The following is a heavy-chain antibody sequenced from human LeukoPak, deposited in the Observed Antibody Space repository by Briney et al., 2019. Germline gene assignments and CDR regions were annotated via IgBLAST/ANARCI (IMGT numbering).Heavy chain of an antibody. CDR3: ARQELLWFGGLNWFDP. D-gene: IGHD3-10*01. Sequence: GEFLKISCKGSGYSFTSYWIGWVRQMPGKGLEWMGIIYPGDSDTRYSPSFQGQVTISADKSISTAYLQWSSLKASDTAMYYCARQELLWFGGLNWFDPWRQGTLVTVSS. CDR2: IYPGDSDT. J-gene: IGHJ5*02. CDR1: GYSFTSYW. V-gene: IGHV5-51*01.